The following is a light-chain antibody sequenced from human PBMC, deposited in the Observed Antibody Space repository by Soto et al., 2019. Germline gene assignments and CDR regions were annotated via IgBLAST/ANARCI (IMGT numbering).Light chain of an antibody. V-gene: IGKV1-27*01. Sequence: DIQMTQSPSSLSASVGDRVTITCRASQGISNYLAWYQQIPGKVPKLLISAASTLQSGVPSRFSGSRTGTDFTLAIGSLQPEDVATYYCQKYTNVPAFGGGTKVEIK. CDR2: AAS. J-gene: IGKJ4*01. CDR3: QKYTNVPA. CDR1: QGISNY.